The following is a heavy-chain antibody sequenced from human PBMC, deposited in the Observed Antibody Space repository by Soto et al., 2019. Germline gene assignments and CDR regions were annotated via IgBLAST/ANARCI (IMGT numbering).Heavy chain of an antibody. D-gene: IGHD6-13*01. CDR2: IYYSGST. J-gene: IGHJ5*02. Sequence: QVQLQESGPGLVKPSQTLSLTCTVSGGSISSVGYYWSWIRQHPGKGLEWIGYIYYSGSTYYNPSLKSRVTISVDTSKTQFSLMLSTVTAADTAVYFCARAKKGIAAAENWFDPWVQGTMVTVSS. CDR1: GGSISSVGYY. V-gene: IGHV4-31*03. CDR3: ARAKKGIAAAENWFDP.